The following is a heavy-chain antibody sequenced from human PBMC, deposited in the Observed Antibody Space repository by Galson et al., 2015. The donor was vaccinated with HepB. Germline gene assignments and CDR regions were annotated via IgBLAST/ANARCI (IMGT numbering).Heavy chain of an antibody. J-gene: IGHJ4*02. V-gene: IGHV3-11*01. Sequence: SLRLSCAASGFTFSDYYMSWIRQAPGKGLEWVSYISSSGGTIYNADSVKGRFTISRDNAKNSLYLQMNSLRAEDTAVYYCAREGKVGAAFDYWGQGALVTVSS. CDR2: ISSSGGTI. D-gene: IGHD1-26*01. CDR1: GFTFSDYY. CDR3: AREGKVGAAFDY.